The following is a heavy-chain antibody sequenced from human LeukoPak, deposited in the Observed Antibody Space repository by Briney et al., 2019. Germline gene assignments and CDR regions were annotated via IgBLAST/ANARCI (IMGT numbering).Heavy chain of an antibody. Sequence: GGSLRLSCAASGFTFSSYWMHWVRQAPGKGLVWVSVIYSGGSTYYADSVKGRFTISRDNSKNTLYLQMNSLRAEDTAVYYCARAPYCSGGSCPPNYYYYMDVWGKGTTVTVSS. J-gene: IGHJ6*03. D-gene: IGHD2-15*01. CDR1: GFTFSSYW. V-gene: IGHV3-53*01. CDR2: IYSGGST. CDR3: ARAPYCSGGSCPPNYYYYMDV.